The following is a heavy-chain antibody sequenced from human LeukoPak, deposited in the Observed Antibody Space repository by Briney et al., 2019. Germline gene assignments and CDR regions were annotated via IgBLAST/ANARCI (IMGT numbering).Heavy chain of an antibody. D-gene: IGHD2-2*01. CDR2: IYSGGST. CDR1: GFTVSSNY. V-gene: IGHV3-66*01. CDR3: ARTEYCSSTSCRTDLDY. J-gene: IGHJ4*02. Sequence: GGSLRLSCAASGFTVSSNYMSWVRQAPGKGLEWVSVIYSGGSTYYADSVKGRFTISRDNSKNTLYLQMNSLRAEDTAVYYCARTEYCSSTSCRTDLDYWGQGTLVTVSS.